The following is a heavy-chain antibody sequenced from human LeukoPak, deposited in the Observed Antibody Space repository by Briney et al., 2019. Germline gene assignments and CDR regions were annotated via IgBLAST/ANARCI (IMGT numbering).Heavy chain of an antibody. D-gene: IGHD3-10*01. CDR2: ISGSGAMT. Sequence: QTGGSLRLSCAASGFTLSNHAMIWVRQAPGKGLEWVSSISGSGAMTYYADSVKGRFTISRDNAMDTLYLQMNNLRADDTAVYYCVKDRVDGSGSQFDSWGQGSLVIVSS. V-gene: IGHV3-23*01. J-gene: IGHJ4*02. CDR3: VKDRVDGSGSQFDS. CDR1: GFTLSNHA.